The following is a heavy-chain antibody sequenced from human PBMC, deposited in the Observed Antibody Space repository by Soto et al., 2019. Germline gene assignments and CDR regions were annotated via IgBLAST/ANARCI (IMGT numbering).Heavy chain of an antibody. V-gene: IGHV3-49*04. CDR1: GFTFGDYA. CDR3: TRDSPTAYGSGSYPDY. Sequence: PGGSLRLSCTASGFTFGDYAMSWVRQAPGKGLEWVGFIRSKAYGGTTEYAASVKGRFTISRDDSKSIAYLQMNSLKTEDTAVYYCTRDSPTAYGSGSYPDYWGKGPLVTVSS. D-gene: IGHD3-10*01. J-gene: IGHJ4*02. CDR2: IRSKAYGGTT.